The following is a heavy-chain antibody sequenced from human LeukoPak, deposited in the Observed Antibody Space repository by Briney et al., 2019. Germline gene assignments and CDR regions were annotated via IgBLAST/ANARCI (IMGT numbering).Heavy chain of an antibody. V-gene: IGHV3-23*01. CDR1: GFTFSSYA. D-gene: IGHD6-13*01. J-gene: IGHJ4*02. Sequence: GGSLRLSCAASGFTFSSYAMSWVRQAPGKGLEWVSAISGSGGSTYYADSVKGRFTISRDNSKNTLYLQMNSLRAEDTAVYYCARAYDSSWHNFDYWGQGSLVTVSS. CDR2: ISGSGGST. CDR3: ARAYDSSWHNFDY.